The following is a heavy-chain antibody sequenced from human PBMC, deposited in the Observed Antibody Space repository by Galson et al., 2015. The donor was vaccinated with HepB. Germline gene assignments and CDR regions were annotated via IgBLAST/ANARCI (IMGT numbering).Heavy chain of an antibody. CDR2: IKSDGSST. V-gene: IGHV3-74*01. CDR1: GFTFSDHW. CDR3: TGGSVTGAPVKGSFFH. Sequence: SLRLSCAASGFTFSDHWMHWVRQAPGKGLVWVSRIKSDGSSTSYADSVKGRFTISRDNAQHTLYLQMNSLRVEDTAVYYCTGGSVTGAPVKGSFFHWGQGTLVTVSS. D-gene: IGHD1-26*01. J-gene: IGHJ1*01.